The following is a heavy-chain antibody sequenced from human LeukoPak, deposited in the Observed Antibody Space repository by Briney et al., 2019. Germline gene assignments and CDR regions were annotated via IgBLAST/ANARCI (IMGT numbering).Heavy chain of an antibody. CDR2: ISPSGGST. Sequence: ASVKVSCKAFGYTFTRYYMHWVRQAPGQGPEWMGVISPSGGSTTYAQKFQGRVTLTRDMSTSTDYLELSSLRSEDTAVYYCAKEGTVNPTSPLPNWFDPWGQGTLVTVSS. CDR1: GYTFTRYY. V-gene: IGHV1-46*01. D-gene: IGHD4-17*01. J-gene: IGHJ5*02. CDR3: AKEGTVNPTSPLPNWFDP.